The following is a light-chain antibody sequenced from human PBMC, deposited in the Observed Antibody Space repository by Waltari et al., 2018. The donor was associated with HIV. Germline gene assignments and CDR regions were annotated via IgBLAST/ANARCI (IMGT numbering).Light chain of an antibody. V-gene: IGLV2-14*01. CDR2: EVT. CDR1: SSDVGGYDY. J-gene: IGLJ2*01. Sequence: QSALTQPASVSGSPGQSITISCTGASSDVGGYDYVSWYQQHPGKAPKLMIYEVTNRPSGIPNRFSGSKSGNTASLTISGLQAEDEADYYCSSYRGSSTLVVFGGGTKLTVL. CDR3: SSYRGSSTLVV.